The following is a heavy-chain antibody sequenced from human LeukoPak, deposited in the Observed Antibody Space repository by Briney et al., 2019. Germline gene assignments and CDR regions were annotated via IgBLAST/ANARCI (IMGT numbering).Heavy chain of an antibody. Sequence: SETLSLTCTVSGGSVTSGNYYWNWIRQPAGKGLEWIGRIYTNGGASYNPSLKSRGTISIDASKNQFSLKLSSVTAADTAVYYCAREPPGYWGQGILVTVSS. J-gene: IGHJ4*02. V-gene: IGHV4-61*02. CDR2: IYTNGGA. CDR1: GGSVTSGNYY. CDR3: AREPPGY.